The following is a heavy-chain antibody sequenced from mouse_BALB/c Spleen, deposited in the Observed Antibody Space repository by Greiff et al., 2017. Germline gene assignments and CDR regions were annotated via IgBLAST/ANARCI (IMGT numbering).Heavy chain of an antibody. CDR2: INPDSSTI. CDR3: ARPDGNPHAMNY. D-gene: IGHD2-1*01. J-gene: IGHJ4*01. Sequence: DVHLVESGGGLVRPGGSLKLSCAASGFDFSGYWMSWVRQSPGKGLEWIGEINPDSSTINYTPSLKDKFIISRDNAKNTLYLQMSKVNSEDTALYYCARPDGNPHAMNYWGQGTSVTVSS. CDR1: GFDFSGYW. V-gene: IGHV4-1*02.